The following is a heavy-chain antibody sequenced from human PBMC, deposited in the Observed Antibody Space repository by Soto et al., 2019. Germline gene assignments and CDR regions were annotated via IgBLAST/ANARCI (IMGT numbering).Heavy chain of an antibody. J-gene: IGHJ4*02. D-gene: IGHD6-13*01. CDR1: GYTLTGYY. CDR2: INPNSGGT. CDR3: AKDRERDAWYEDY. Sequence: ASVKVSCKASGYTLTGYYMHWVRQAPGQGLEWMGWINPNSGGTNYAQKFQGRVTMTRDTSISTAYMELSRLRAEDTAVYYCAKDRERDAWYEDYWGQGTLVTVSS. V-gene: IGHV1-2*02.